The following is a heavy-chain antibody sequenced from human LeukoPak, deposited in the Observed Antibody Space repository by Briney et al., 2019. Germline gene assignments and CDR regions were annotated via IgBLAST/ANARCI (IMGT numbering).Heavy chain of an antibody. J-gene: IGHJ6*02. D-gene: IGHD3-22*01. CDR3: ARGLVVVTMTSSIMDV. CDR1: GGSFTDYY. V-gene: IGHV4-34*01. CDR2: IDHRGSI. Sequence: PSETLFLTCVVNGGSFTDYYWTWIRQAPGNGLEWVGDIDHRGSINYNPSLKSRVTISVDTSKNQFSLRLSSVTAADTAVYYCARGLVVVTMTSSIMDVWGQGTTVTVSS.